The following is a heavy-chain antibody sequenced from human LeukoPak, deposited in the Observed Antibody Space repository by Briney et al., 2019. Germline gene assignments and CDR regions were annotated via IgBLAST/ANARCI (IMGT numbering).Heavy chain of an antibody. CDR1: GGTFSSYA. CDR3: ARGTTDDGPGY. D-gene: IGHD1-1*01. V-gene: IGHV1-69*13. CDR2: IIPIFGTA. J-gene: IGHJ4*02. Sequence: GASVKVSCKASGGTFSSYAISWVRQAPGQGLEWMGGIIPIFGTANYAQKSQGRVTITADESTSTAYMELSSLRSEDTAVYYCARGTTDDGPGYWGQGTLVTVSS.